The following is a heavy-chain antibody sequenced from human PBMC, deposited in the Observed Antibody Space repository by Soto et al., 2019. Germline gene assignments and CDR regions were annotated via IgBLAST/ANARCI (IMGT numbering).Heavy chain of an antibody. V-gene: IGHV4-59*01. CDR1: GASISSYY. D-gene: IGHD1-1*01. Sequence: SETLSLTCTVSGASISSYYWSWIRQSPGKGLEWIGYVYNGGGTNYRPSLKSRVIISLDMSKNQFSLKLISVTAADTAMYYCARDPLSTAGPFFDFWGQGILVTV. J-gene: IGHJ4*02. CDR2: VYNGGGT. CDR3: ARDPLSTAGPFFDF.